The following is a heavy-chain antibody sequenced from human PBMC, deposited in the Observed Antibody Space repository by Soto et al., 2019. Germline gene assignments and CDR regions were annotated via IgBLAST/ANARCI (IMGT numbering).Heavy chain of an antibody. Sequence: SETLSLTCSVSGGPTSDSNHNWAWVRQPPGKGLEWIGNIFYTGTTYYSPSLKGRLTMSIDTSKNQFSLKLTSVTAADTAVYYCARGSKIKTDGTWFDPWGQGTLVTV. J-gene: IGHJ5*02. CDR1: GGPTSDSNHN. V-gene: IGHV4-39*07. CDR3: ARGSKIKTDGTWFDP. D-gene: IGHD1-1*01. CDR2: IFYTGTT.